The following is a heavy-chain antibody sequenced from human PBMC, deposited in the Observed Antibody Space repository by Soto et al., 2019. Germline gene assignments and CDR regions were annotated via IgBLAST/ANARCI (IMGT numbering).Heavy chain of an antibody. J-gene: IGHJ4*02. V-gene: IGHV4-4*02. CDR2: IYHSGST. CDR3: ASCGGGDCFSSL. D-gene: IGHD2-21*02. CDR1: GGSISSSNW. Sequence: TSETLSLTCTVSGGSISSSNWWSWVRQPPGKGLEWIGEIYHSGSTNYNPSLKSRVTISVDKSKNQFSLKLSSVTAADTAVYYCASCGGGDCFSSLWGQGTLVTVSS.